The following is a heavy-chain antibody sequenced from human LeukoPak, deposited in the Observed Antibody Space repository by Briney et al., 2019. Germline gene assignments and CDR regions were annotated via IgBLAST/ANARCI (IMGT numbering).Heavy chain of an antibody. V-gene: IGHV1-69*04. Sequence: ASVKVSCKASGGTFSTYAISWVRQAPGQGLEWMGRIIPILGLANYAQKFQGRVTITADKSTSTAYMELSSLRSEDTAVYYCARASDSYYYYGMDVWGQGTTVTVSS. CDR1: GGTFSTYA. CDR3: ARASDSYYYYGMDV. CDR2: IIPILGLA. J-gene: IGHJ6*02.